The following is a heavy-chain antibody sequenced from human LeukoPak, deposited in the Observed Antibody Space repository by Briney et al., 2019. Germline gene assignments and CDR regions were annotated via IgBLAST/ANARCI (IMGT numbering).Heavy chain of an antibody. CDR2: ISSGGSSFTTI. J-gene: IGHJ4*02. CDR1: GFTFSGYE. CDR3: VRDRYDGHGPTDY. Sequence: GGSLRLSCAASGFTFSGYEMNWVRQAPGKGLEWVSYISSGGSSFTTINYADSVKGRFTISRDNARNSLYLQMDSLRGEDTAVYYCVRDRYDGHGPTDYWGQGTLVTVSS. V-gene: IGHV3-48*03. D-gene: IGHD3-16*01.